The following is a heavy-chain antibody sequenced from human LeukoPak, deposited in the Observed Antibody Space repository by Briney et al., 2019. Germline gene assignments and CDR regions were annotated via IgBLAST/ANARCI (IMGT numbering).Heavy chain of an antibody. J-gene: IGHJ4*02. V-gene: IGHV1-18*01. CDR3: ARVPSGGPFDY. CDR1: GYSFTSYG. CDR2: ISAYNGNT. D-gene: IGHD2-15*01. Sequence: ASVKVSCKASGYSFTSYGISWVRQAPGQGLEWMGWISAYNGNTNYAQRLQGRVTMTTDTSTSTAYMELMSLTSDDTAVYYCARVPSGGPFDYWGQGTLVTVSS.